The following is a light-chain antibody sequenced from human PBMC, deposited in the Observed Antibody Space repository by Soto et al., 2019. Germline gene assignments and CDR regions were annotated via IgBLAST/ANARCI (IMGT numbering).Light chain of an antibody. CDR1: SSNIGAGYD. J-gene: IGLJ1*01. CDR3: QSYDSSAYV. CDR2: GNS. V-gene: IGLV1-40*01. Sequence: QSVLTQPPSVSGAPGQRVTISCTGSSSNIGAGYDVHWYQQLPGTAPKLLIYGNSNRPSGVPDRFSGSKSGTSASLAITGLQAEDEADYYCQSYDSSAYVVGTGTKLTVL.